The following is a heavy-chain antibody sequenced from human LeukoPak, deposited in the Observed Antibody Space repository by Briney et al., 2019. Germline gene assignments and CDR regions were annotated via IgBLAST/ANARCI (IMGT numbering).Heavy chain of an antibody. CDR3: ARMYCSSTSCYFGF. D-gene: IGHD2-2*01. J-gene: IGHJ4*02. V-gene: IGHV4-4*07. CDR1: VGSMSTYY. Sequence: SETLSLTCTVSVGSMSTYYWTWIRQPDGKGLEWVGRVYTSGTTNYNPSLKSRVTMSVDTSKNQFSLKLRSVTAADTAVYYCARMYCSSTSCYFGFWGQGTLVTVSS. CDR2: VYTSGTT.